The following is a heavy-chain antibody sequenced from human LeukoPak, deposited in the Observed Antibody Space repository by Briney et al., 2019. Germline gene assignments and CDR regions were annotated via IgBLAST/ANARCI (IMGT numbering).Heavy chain of an antibody. D-gene: IGHD3-10*01. Sequence: SETLSLTCFVSGGSVSSSRNYWGWIRQSPGKGLEWIGSINYSGSTSYNPSLKSRVTISVDTSKNQFSLKLSSVTAADTAVYYCARQFHYGSGSYWGQGTLVTVSS. V-gene: IGHV4-39*01. CDR1: GGSVSSSRNY. CDR3: ARQFHYGSGSY. J-gene: IGHJ4*02. CDR2: INYSGST.